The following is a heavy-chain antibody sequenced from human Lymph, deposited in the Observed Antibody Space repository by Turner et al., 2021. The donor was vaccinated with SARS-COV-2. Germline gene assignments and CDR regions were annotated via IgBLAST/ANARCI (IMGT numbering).Heavy chain of an antibody. CDR3: ARDGGGNFNY. D-gene: IGHD2-15*01. J-gene: IGHJ4*02. CDR2: ISYDGSNK. CDR1: GFTFSSYA. V-gene: IGHV3-30-3*01. Sequence: QVQLVLSGGGVVKPVRPRRLPCAASGFTFSSYAMPWVRQAPGKGLEWVALISYDGSNKYYADSVKGRFTISRDNSKNTLYLQMNSLRAEDTAVYYCARDGGGNFNYWGQGTLVTVSS.